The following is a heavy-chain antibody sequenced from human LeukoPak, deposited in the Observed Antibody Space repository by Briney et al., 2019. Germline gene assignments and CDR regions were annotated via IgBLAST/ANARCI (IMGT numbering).Heavy chain of an antibody. Sequence: SETLSLTCAVYGGSFSGYYWSWIRQPAGKGLEWIGRIYTSGSTNYNPSLKSRVTISVDTSKNQFSLKLSSVTAADTAVYYCARRVGVVVPAARYNWFDPWGQGTLVTVSS. CDR2: IYTSGST. V-gene: IGHV4-59*10. D-gene: IGHD2-2*01. CDR1: GGSFSGYY. J-gene: IGHJ5*02. CDR3: ARRVGVVVPAARYNWFDP.